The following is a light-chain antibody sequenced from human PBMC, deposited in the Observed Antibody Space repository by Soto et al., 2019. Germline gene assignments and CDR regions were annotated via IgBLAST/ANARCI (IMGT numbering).Light chain of an antibody. CDR3: SSYSSSSNRV. CDR2: DVS. CDR1: SSDVGGYNY. V-gene: IGLV2-14*01. J-gene: IGLJ2*01. Sequence: QSALTQPASVSGSPGQSITISCTGTSSDVGGYNYVSWYQQYPGKAPKLMIYDVSNRPSGVSNRFSGSKSGNTASLTISGLQAEDEADYYCSSYSSSSNRVFGGGTKVTVL.